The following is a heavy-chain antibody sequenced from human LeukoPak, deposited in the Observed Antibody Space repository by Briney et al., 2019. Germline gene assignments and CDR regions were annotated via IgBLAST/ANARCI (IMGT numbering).Heavy chain of an antibody. CDR2: ISSSGSTI. CDR3: ARAGSYDSSGYYYV. D-gene: IGHD3-22*01. CDR1: GYTFSSYE. Sequence: GGSLRLSCAASGYTFSSYEMNWVRQAPGKRLEWVSYISSSGSTIYYADSVKGRFTISRDNAKNSLYLQMNSLRAEDTAVYYCARAGSYDSSGYYYVWGQGTLVTVSS. V-gene: IGHV3-48*03. J-gene: IGHJ4*02.